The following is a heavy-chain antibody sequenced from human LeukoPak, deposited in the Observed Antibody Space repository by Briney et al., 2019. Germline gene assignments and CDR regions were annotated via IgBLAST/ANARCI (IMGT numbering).Heavy chain of an antibody. Sequence: GGSLRLSCAASGFTFSSYGMHWVRQAPGKGLEWVAVISYDGSNKYYADSVKGRFTISRDNAKNSLYLQMNSLRAEDTSVYFCARLSFWVFEIWGQGTMVTVSS. D-gene: IGHD3-16*01. CDR3: ARLSFWVFEI. CDR2: ISYDGSNK. J-gene: IGHJ3*02. V-gene: IGHV3-30*03. CDR1: GFTFSSYG.